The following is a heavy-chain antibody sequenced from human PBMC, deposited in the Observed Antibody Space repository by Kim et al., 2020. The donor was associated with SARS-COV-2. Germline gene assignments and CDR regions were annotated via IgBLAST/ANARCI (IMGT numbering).Heavy chain of an antibody. CDR3: AGVSSDYVSGRFDY. D-gene: IGHD3-10*01. CDR2: IYYSGST. J-gene: IGHJ4*02. V-gene: IGHV4-59*01. Sequence: SETLSLTCTVSGGSISSYYWSWIRQPPGKGLEWIGYIYYSGSTNYNPSLKSRVTISVDTSKNQFSLKLSSVTAADTAVYYCAGVSSDYVSGRFDYWGQGTLVTVSS. CDR1: GGSISSYY.